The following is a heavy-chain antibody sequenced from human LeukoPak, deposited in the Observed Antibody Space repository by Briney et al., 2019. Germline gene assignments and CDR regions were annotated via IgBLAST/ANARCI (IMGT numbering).Heavy chain of an antibody. D-gene: IGHD6-13*01. Sequence: SETLSLTCTVSGGSISSYYWSWIRQPPGKGLDWIGYIYYSGSTNYNPSLKSRVTISVDTSKNQFSLKLSSVTAADTAVYYCARDYGFVAAAGSWFDPWGQGTLVTVSS. CDR1: GGSISSYY. V-gene: IGHV4-59*01. J-gene: IGHJ5*02. CDR3: ARDYGFVAAAGSWFDP. CDR2: IYYSGST.